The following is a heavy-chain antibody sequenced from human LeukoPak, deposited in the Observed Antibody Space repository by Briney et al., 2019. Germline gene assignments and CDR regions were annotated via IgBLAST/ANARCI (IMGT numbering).Heavy chain of an antibody. CDR3: ARDLAGMGV. V-gene: IGHV4-31*03. Sequence: SETLSLTCTVSGGSISSGGYYWSWIRQHPGKGLEWIGYIFYSGSTYYNPSLKSRVIISVDTSKNQFSLKLSSVTAADTAVYYCARDLAGMGVWGQGTTVTVSS. CDR1: GGSISSGGYY. J-gene: IGHJ6*02. CDR2: IFYSGST.